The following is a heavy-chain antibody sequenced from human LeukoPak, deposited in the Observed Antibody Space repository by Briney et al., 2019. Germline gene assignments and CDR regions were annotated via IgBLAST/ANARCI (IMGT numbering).Heavy chain of an antibody. V-gene: IGHV3-33*01. D-gene: IGHD2-2*01. Sequence: GGSLRLSCAASGFTFSSYGMHWVRQAPGKVLELVAVIWYDGSNKYYADSVKGRFTISRDNSKNRLYLQMNSLRAEDTAVYYCARAPPIGSSTILDYYYYGMDVWGKGTTVTVSS. CDR2: IWYDGSNK. CDR1: GFTFSSYG. J-gene: IGHJ6*04. CDR3: ARAPPIGSSTILDYYYYGMDV.